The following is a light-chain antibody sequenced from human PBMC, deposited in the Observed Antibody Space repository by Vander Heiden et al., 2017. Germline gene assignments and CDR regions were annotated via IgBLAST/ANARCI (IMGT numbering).Light chain of an antibody. V-gene: IGKV1-39*01. J-gene: IGKJ1*01. CDR1: QSISSY. CDR3: QQCYSNPRT. Sequence: DIQMPQSPSSLSASVGDRVTITCRASQSISSYLNWYQQKPGKAPKLLIYAASSLQSGVPSRFSGSGSGTDFTLTISSLQPEDFATYYCQQCYSNPRTFGQGTRVEIK. CDR2: AAS.